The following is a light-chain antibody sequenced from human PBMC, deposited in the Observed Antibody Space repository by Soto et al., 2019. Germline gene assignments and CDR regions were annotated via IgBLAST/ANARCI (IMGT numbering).Light chain of an antibody. CDR1: SSNIGAGYD. Sequence: QSVLTQPPSVSGAPGQRVTISCTGSSSNIGAGYDVHWYQQLPGTAPKVLIYGNSDRPSGVPDRFSGSKSGTSASLAITGLQAEDEADYYCQSHDSSLSVLYVFGTGTKVTVL. V-gene: IGLV1-40*01. CDR3: QSHDSSLSVLYV. J-gene: IGLJ1*01. CDR2: GNS.